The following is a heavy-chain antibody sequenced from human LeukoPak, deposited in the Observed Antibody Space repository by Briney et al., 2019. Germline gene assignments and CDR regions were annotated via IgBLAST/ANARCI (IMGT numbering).Heavy chain of an antibody. CDR2: MNPNSGNT. CDR1: GYTFTSYD. J-gene: IGHJ4*02. V-gene: IGHV1-8*01. CDR3: ARGGGDPDD. D-gene: IGHD2-21*02. Sequence: ASVKVSCEASGYTFTSYDINWVRQAAGQGLEWMGWMNPNSGNTGYAQKFQGRVTMTRTTSISTAYMELGSLTSEDTAVYYCARGGGDPDDWGQGTLVTVSS.